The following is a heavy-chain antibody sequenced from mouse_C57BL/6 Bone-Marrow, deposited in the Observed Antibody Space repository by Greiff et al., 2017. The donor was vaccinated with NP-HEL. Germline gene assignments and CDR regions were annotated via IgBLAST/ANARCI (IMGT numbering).Heavy chain of an antibody. CDR2: ISYDGSN. CDR3: ARDSYYDYDEAY. J-gene: IGHJ3*01. CDR1: GYSITSGYY. D-gene: IGHD2-4*01. V-gene: IGHV3-6*01. Sequence: EVKLVESGPGLVKPSQSLSLTCSVTGYSITSGYYWNWIRQFPGNKLEWMGYISYDGSNNYNPSLKNRISITRDTSKNQFFLKLNSVTTEDTATYYCARDSYYDYDEAYWGQGTLVTVS.